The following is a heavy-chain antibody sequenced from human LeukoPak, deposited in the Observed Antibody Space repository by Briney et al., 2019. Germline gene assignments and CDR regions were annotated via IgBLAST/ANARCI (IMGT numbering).Heavy chain of an antibody. J-gene: IGHJ6*02. CDR1: GFTFSDYY. V-gene: IGHV3-11*06. CDR2: ISSSSSYT. Sequence: GGSLRLSCAASGFTFSDYYMSWIRQAPGKGLEWVSYISSSSSYTNYADSVKGRFTISRDNAKNSLYLQMNSLRAEDTAVYYCARDLVLGMPYYYGMDVWGQGTTVTVSS. CDR3: ARDLVLGMPYYYGMDV. D-gene: IGHD7-27*01.